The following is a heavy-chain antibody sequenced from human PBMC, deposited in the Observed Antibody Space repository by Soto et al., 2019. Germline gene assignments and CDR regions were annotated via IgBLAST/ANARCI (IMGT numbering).Heavy chain of an antibody. J-gene: IGHJ6*03. D-gene: IGHD2-2*01. V-gene: IGHV3-30*18. CDR2: ISYDGSNK. CDR1: GFTFSSYG. CDR3: AKDELYCSSTSCPHNYYMDV. Sequence: GGSLRLSCAASGFTFSSYGMHWVRQASGKGLEWVAVISYDGSNKYYADSVKGRFTISRDNSKNTLYLQMNSLRAEDTAVYYCAKDELYCSSTSCPHNYYMDVWGKGTTVTVSS.